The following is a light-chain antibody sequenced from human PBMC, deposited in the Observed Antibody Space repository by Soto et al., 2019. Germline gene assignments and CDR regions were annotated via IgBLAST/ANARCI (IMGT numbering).Light chain of an antibody. Sequence: QSVLTQSSSASASLGSSVKLTCTLSSGHSSYIIAWHQQQPGKAPRYLMKLEGSGSYNKGSGVPDRFSGSSSGADRYLTISNHQFEDDADYYFETWDSNNQNWVFGGGTKLTVL. V-gene: IGLV4-60*02. J-gene: IGLJ3*02. CDR3: ETWDSNNQNWV. CDR1: SGHSSYI. CDR2: LEGSGSY.